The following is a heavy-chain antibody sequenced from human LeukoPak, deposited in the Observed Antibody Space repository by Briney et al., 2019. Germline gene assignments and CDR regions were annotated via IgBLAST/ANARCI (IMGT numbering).Heavy chain of an antibody. D-gene: IGHD4-11*01. CDR2: MNPNSGNT. J-gene: IGHJ6*02. V-gene: IGHV1-8*01. CDR3: ARSLQYLYYYYGMDV. Sequence: GASVKVSCKASGYTFTSYDINWVRQATGQGLEWMGWMNPNSGNTGYAQKFQGRVTMTRNTSISTAYMELSSLRSEDTAVYYCARSLQYLYYYYGMDVWGQGTTVTVSS. CDR1: GYTFTSYD.